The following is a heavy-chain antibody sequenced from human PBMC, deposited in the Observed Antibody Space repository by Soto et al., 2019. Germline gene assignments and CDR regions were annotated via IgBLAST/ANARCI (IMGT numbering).Heavy chain of an antibody. CDR1: GFTFSDSW. V-gene: IGHV3-74*01. J-gene: IGHJ3*01. CDR2: IKSGGTRT. Sequence: PGGSLRLSCSASGFTFSDSWRHWVRQAPGRGLVWVSRIKSGGTRTNYADCVKGRFTISRDNGKNTLFLQMNRLRVEDTAVYYCVRESPDFTADPDAYQVWGQGTKVTVSS. CDR3: VRESPDFTADPDAYQV. D-gene: IGHD1-26*01.